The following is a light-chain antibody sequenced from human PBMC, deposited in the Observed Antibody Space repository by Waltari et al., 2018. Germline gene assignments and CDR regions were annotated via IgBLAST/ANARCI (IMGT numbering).Light chain of an antibody. J-gene: IGKJ2*01. CDR1: QSVASN. V-gene: IGKV3-15*01. CDR3: QQYNNWPPYT. CDR2: GAS. Sequence: EIVMTQSPDTLSVSPGERATLSCRASQSVASNVAWYQQGPGKSPRLLIYGASTRAPGIPARVSGSGSGTQFTLTIASLQSEDFAVYYCQQYNNWPPYTFGQGTKLEIK.